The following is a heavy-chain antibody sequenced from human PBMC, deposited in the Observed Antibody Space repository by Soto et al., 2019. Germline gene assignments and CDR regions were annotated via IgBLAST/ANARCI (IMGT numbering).Heavy chain of an antibody. CDR2: ISGRGTTT. CDR1: GFTFSSYA. J-gene: IGHJ4*02. D-gene: IGHD6-19*01. Sequence: VQLLESGGGLVQPGGSLRLSCAASGFTFSSYAMNWVRQAPGKGLEWVAVISGRGTTTYYADSAKGRFTISRDNSNNPLYLQMNSLRAEDTAVYYCAKDRGSGWFVELDYWGQGTLVTVSS. V-gene: IGHV3-23*01. CDR3: AKDRGSGWFVELDY.